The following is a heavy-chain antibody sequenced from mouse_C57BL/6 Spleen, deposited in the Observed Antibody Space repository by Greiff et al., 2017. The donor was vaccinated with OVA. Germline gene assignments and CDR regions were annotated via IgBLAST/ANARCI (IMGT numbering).Heavy chain of an antibody. V-gene: IGHV1-53*01. CDR3: ARAYLGSYGSSYGPWYAY. J-gene: IGHJ3*01. CDR2: INPSNGGT. D-gene: IGHD1-1*01. CDR1: GYTFTSYW. Sequence: QVQLQQPGTELVKPGASVKLSCKASGYTFTSYWMHWVKQRPGQGLEWIGNINPSNGGTNYTETFKSKATLTVDNSSSPAYMQLSSLTSEDSAVYDGARAYLGSYGSSYGPWYAYWGQGTLVTVSA.